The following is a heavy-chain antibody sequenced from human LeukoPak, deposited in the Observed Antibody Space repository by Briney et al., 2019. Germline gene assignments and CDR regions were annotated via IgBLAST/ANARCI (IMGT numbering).Heavy chain of an antibody. CDR1: GFTFSSYS. CDR2: ISSLSTTT. CDR3: ARNYGDYYYHGMDV. J-gene: IGHJ6*02. D-gene: IGHD4-17*01. Sequence: PGGSLRLSCVASGFTFSSYSMNWVRQAPGRGLEWLSYISSLSTTTYYADSVKGRFTISRDNAKNSLYLQMSSLRDEDTAVYYCARNYGDYYYHGMDVWGQGTTVTVSS. V-gene: IGHV3-48*02.